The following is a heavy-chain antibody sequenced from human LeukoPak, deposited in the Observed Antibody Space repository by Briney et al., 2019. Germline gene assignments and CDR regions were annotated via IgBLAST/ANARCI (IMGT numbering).Heavy chain of an antibody. Sequence: GASVKVSCKASGYSFTGSLIHWVRQAPGQGLEWVGLINPNSGGTHYAQKFQGRVTMTRDTSISAVYMELSSLKSDDTAVYYCAREVDAFDIWGQGTMVTVSS. J-gene: IGHJ3*02. D-gene: IGHD2-15*01. CDR3: AREVDAFDI. CDR2: INPNSGGT. V-gene: IGHV1-2*02. CDR1: GYSFTGSL.